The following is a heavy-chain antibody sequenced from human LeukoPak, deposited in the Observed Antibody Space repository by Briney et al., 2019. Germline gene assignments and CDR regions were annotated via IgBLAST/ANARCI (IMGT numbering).Heavy chain of an antibody. CDR2: INPNSGGT. V-gene: IGHV1-2*02. CDR3: ARISRKINSPYGSGSYYSY. D-gene: IGHD3-10*01. CDR1: GYTFTGYY. J-gene: IGHJ4*02. Sequence: ASVKVSCKASGYTFTGYYMHWVRQAPGQGLEWMGWINPNSGGTNYAQKFQGRVTMTRDTSISTAYMELSRLRSDDTAVHYCARISRKINSPYGSGSYYSYWGQGTLVTVSS.